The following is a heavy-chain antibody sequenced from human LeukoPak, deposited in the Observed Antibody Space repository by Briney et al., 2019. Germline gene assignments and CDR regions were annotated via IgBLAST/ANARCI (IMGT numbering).Heavy chain of an antibody. Sequence: PGGSLRLSCAASVFTFRVYAMHGGRETPGKGLERVAFIRYDGSNQYSAHSVKGGFPIYRDNPKTTLYLQMNSLRAEDTAVYYCANPYDFWSGFSAPHIWGQGTMVTVSS. V-gene: IGHV3-30*02. CDR3: ANPYDFWSGFSAPHI. J-gene: IGHJ3*02. CDR2: IRYDGSNQ. D-gene: IGHD3-3*01. CDR1: VFTFRVYA.